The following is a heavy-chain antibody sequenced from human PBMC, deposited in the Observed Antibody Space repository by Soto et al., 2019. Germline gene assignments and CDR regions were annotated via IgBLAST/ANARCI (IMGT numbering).Heavy chain of an antibody. Sequence: QVQLQESGPGLVKPSQTLSLTCTVSGASITSDDYFWGWIRQPPGQGLEWTAFFYYTGRTYYNPSLESRASISVYPAKFQCSLRLLSVTAADSAVYYCARGSMSRGGLSLDVWGPGLTVTFSS. CDR2: FYYTGRT. J-gene: IGHJ6*02. V-gene: IGHV4-30-4*01. CDR1: GASITSDDYF. CDR3: ARGSMSRGGLSLDV. D-gene: IGHD3-10*01.